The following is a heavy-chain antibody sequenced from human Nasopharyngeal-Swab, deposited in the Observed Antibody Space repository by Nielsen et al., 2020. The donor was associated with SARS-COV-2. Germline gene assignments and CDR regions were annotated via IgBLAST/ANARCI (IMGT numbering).Heavy chain of an antibody. CDR2: TYYRSKWYN. Sequence: SQTLSLTCAISGDSLSSNSAAWNWLRQSPSRGLEWLGRTYYRSKWYNDYAVSVKSRITINPDTSKNQFSLQPNSVTPEDTAVYYCARVIYGGGRMQFDYWGQGTLVTVSS. CDR1: GDSLSSNSAA. D-gene: IGHD4-23*01. V-gene: IGHV6-1*01. CDR3: ARVIYGGGRMQFDY. J-gene: IGHJ4*02.